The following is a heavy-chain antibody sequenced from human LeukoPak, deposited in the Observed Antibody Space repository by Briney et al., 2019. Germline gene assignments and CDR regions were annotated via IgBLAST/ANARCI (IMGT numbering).Heavy chain of an antibody. V-gene: IGHV3-43D*03. J-gene: IGHJ6*03. CDR1: GFNFGHYA. D-gene: IGHD3-10*01. CDR3: AKERRGYYMDV. Sequence: GGSLRLSCAASGFNFGHYAMQWVRQAPGKGLEWVSLISWDASGTYYADSVKGRFTISGDNSKNSLSLQMNSLRPEDTALYYCAKERRGYYMDVWGKGTTVTVSS. CDR2: ISWDASGT.